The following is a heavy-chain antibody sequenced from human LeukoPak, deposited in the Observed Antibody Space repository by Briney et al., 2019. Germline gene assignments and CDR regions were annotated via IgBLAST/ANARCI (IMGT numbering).Heavy chain of an antibody. CDR1: GYTFTSYY. CDR2: INPSGGST. J-gene: IGHJ6*02. CDR3: ARQIYGANGMDV. Sequence: ASVKVSCKASGYTFTSYYMHWVRQAPGQGLEWMGIINPSGGSTSHAQKFQGRVTMTRDTSTSTVYMELSSLRSEDTAVYYCARQIYGANGMDVWGQGTPVTVSS. D-gene: IGHD4-17*01. V-gene: IGHV1-46*01.